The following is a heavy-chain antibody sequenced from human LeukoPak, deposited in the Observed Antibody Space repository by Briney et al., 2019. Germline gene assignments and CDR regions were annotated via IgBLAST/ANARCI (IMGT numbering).Heavy chain of an antibody. CDR2: INHSGRT. CDR3: ARDVVVVPAAIHYGMDV. Sequence: SETLSLTCAVYGGSFSDYFWGWIRQPPGKGLEWMGEINHSGRTYYNPSLKSRVTISVDTSKNQFSLNLSSVTAADTAVYYCARDVVVVPAAIHYGMDVWGQGTTVTVSS. J-gene: IGHJ6*02. V-gene: IGHV4-34*01. CDR1: GGSFSDYF. D-gene: IGHD2-2*01.